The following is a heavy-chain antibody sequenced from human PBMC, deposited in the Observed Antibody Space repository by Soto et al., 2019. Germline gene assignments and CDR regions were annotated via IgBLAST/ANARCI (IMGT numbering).Heavy chain of an antibody. CDR2: ISAYNGNT. D-gene: IGHD4-4*01. CDR1: GYTFTSYG. V-gene: IGHV1-18*01. Sequence: ASVKVSCKASGYTFTSYGISWVRQAPGQGLEWMGWISAYNGNTNYAQKLQGRVTMTTDTSTSTAYMELRSLRSDDTAVYYCAREVGDYRTEYYFDYWGQGTLVTVSS. CDR3: AREVGDYRTEYYFDY. J-gene: IGHJ4*02.